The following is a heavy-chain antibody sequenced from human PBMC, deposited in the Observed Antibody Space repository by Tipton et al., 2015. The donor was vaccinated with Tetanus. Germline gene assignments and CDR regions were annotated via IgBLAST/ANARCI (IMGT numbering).Heavy chain of an antibody. CDR2: IYTSGTT. V-gene: IGHV4-4*07. J-gene: IGHJ4*02. D-gene: IGHD3-10*01. Sequence: LRLSCTASGGSMISYYWSWIRQPAGKGLEWIGRIYTSGTTNYNPSLKSRVTMSLDTSKNQFSLKLNSVTAADTAVYYCARGIWFGPGPKFYFDSWGQGTLVAVSS. CDR3: ARGIWFGPGPKFYFDS. CDR1: GGSMISYY.